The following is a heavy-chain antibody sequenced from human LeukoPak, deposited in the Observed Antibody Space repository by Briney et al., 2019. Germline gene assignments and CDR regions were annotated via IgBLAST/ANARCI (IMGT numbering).Heavy chain of an antibody. J-gene: IGHJ4*02. CDR2: ISAYNGNT. CDR1: GYTFTSYG. V-gene: IGHV1-18*01. Sequence: VASVKVSCKASGYTFTSYGIGWVRQAPGQGLEWMGWISAYNGNTNYAQKLQGRVTMTTHTSTRTAYLELRSLRSDETAVYYCPRDHDYGDYWGQGTLVTVSS. CDR3: PRDHDYGDY.